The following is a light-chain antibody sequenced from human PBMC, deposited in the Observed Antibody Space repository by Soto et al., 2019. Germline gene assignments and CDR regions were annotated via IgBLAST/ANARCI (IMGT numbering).Light chain of an antibody. CDR3: QQYNTWRSIS. CDR2: DTS. J-gene: IGKJ5*01. V-gene: IGKV3-15*01. Sequence: MTQSPATLSVSPGGRATLSCRASQSISSKLAWYQHRPGQAPRLLIYDTSTRAAGIPARFTGSGSGTDFTLTISSLQSEDFAVYYCQQYNTWRSISFGQGTDWRL. CDR1: QSISSK.